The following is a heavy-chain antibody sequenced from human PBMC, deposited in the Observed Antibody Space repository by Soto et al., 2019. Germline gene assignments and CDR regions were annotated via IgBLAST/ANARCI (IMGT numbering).Heavy chain of an antibody. CDR2: IFATSTTI. D-gene: IGHD3-9*01. J-gene: IGHJ4*02. V-gene: IGHV3-48*04. CDR3: ARDKDWAFDY. CDR1: GSTFSRYS. Sequence: EVELVESGGGLVQPGGSLRLSCVASGSTFSRYSMVWVRQAPGKGLEWISYIFATSTTIYYADSVKGRFTVSRDNTQNSLFLLMNSLRAEDTAIYYCARDKDWAFDYWGQGTLVTVPS.